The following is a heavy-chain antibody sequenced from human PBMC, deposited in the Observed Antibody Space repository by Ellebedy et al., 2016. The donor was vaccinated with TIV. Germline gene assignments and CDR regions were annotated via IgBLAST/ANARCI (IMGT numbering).Heavy chain of an antibody. CDR2: INPNDGVT. CDR1: GYTFTGDY. V-gene: IGHV1-2*04. Sequence: AASVKVSCKASGYTFTGDYIHWVRQAPGQGLEWMGWINPNDGVTKYAQKFQGWVTMTRDTSISTAYLEINRLKSDDTAVYFCARGGPVIRYFDCLYMWGQGTMVTVSS. CDR3: ARGGPVIRYFDCLYM. J-gene: IGHJ3*01. D-gene: IGHD3-9*01.